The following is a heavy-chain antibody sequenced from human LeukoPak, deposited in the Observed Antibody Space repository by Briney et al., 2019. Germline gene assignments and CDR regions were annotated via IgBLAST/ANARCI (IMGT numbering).Heavy chain of an antibody. CDR2: ITTGDGNT. V-gene: IGHV3-23*01. D-gene: IGHD7-27*01. Sequence: GGSLRVSCAASGFTVSSNYMTWVRQAPGKGLKWVSTITTGDGNTYYADSVKGRFTVSRDDSKNTLYLQMNSLRAEDTAVYYCAKDGGLWVSAHWGDSWGRGTLVTVSS. CDR3: AKDGGLWVSAHWGDS. J-gene: IGHJ4*02. CDR1: GFTVSSNY.